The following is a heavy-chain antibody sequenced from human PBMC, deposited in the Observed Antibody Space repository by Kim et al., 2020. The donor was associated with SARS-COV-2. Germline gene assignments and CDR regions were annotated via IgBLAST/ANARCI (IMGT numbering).Heavy chain of an antibody. Sequence: QQLQGRVTMTTDTSTSTAYMGLRSLRSDDTAVYYCARDVHDYGDYWYFDLWGRGTLVTVSS. V-gene: IGHV1-18*01. J-gene: IGHJ2*01. CDR3: ARDVHDYGDYWYFDL. D-gene: IGHD4-17*01.